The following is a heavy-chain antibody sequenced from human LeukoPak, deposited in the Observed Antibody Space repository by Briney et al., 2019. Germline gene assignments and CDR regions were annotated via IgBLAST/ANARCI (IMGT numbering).Heavy chain of an antibody. D-gene: IGHD3-16*01. CDR2: IWYDGSNG. CDR1: GFTFSTYA. CDR3: ARGLEYNSDYGDF. Sequence: PGGSLRLSCAASGFTFSTYAMHWVRQAPGQGLEWVALIWYDGSNGYYADSVKGRFTISRDNSKNTLYLQMNSLRAEDTAVYYCARGLEYNSDYGDFWGQGTLVTVSS. J-gene: IGHJ4*02. V-gene: IGHV3-33*01.